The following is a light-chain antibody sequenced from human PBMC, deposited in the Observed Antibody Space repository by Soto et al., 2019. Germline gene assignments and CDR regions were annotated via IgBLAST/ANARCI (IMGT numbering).Light chain of an antibody. Sequence: EIVLTHSPGTLSLSPWEIATLSCRASQSVSSSYLAWYQQKPGQAPRLLIYGVSTRATGIPARFSGSASGTEFTLTISSLQSEDFAVYCCQQYNNWPPTFGQGTKVDIK. CDR1: QSVSSSY. V-gene: IGKV3-15*01. CDR3: QQYNNWPPT. J-gene: IGKJ1*01. CDR2: GVS.